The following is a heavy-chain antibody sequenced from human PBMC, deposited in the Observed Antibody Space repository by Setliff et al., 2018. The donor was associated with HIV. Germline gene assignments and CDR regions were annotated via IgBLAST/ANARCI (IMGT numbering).Heavy chain of an antibody. CDR3: ARSYCGGGLCFRGLDL. V-gene: IGHV1-18*04. Sequence: ASVKVSCKASGYTFTGFYMHWVRQAPGQGLEWMGWISAYNGNTNYAQKFRGRVTLTTDTSTSTAYMELRSLRSDDTAVYYCARSYCGGGLCFRGLDLWGQGTTVTVSS. CDR2: ISAYNGNT. CDR1: GYTFTGFY. D-gene: IGHD2-21*01. J-gene: IGHJ6*02.